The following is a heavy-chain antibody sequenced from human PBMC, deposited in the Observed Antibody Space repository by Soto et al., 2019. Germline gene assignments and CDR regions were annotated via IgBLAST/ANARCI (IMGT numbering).Heavy chain of an antibody. J-gene: IGHJ3*02. CDR1: GFTFSSYS. CDR3: ARDFDFWSGYYRFDAFDI. V-gene: IGHV3-21*01. CDR2: ISSSSSYI. Sequence: GGSLRLSCAASGFTFSSYSMNWVRQAPGKGLDLVSSISSSSSYIYYADSVKGRFTISRDNSKNSLYLQMNSLRAEDTAVYYCARDFDFWSGYYRFDAFDIWGQGTMVTVSS. D-gene: IGHD3-3*01.